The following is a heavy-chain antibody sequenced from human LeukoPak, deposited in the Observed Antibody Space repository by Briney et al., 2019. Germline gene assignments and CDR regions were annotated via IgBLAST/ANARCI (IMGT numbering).Heavy chain of an antibody. CDR1: GGSISSSSYY. J-gene: IGHJ3*02. CDR3: ARPGEYPNAFDI. Sequence: SETLSLTCTVSGGSISSSSYYWGWIRQPPGKGLEWIGSIYYSGSTYYNPSLKSRVTISVDTSKNQFSLKLSSVTAADTAVYYCARPGEYPNAFDIWGQGTMVTVSS. V-gene: IGHV4-39*01. D-gene: IGHD2-2*01. CDR2: IYYSGST.